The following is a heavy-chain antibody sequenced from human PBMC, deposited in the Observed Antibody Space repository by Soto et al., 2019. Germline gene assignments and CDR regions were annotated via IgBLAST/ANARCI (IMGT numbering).Heavy chain of an antibody. CDR1: GGSISSSSYY. CDR3: ARMHGSSGGYYYPPLGRY. J-gene: IGHJ4*02. V-gene: IGHV4-39*01. D-gene: IGHD3-22*01. CDR2: IYYSGST. Sequence: SETLSLTCTVSGGSISSSSYYWGWIRQPPGKGLEWIGSIYYSGSTYYNPSLKSRVTISVDTSKNQFSLKLSSVTAADTAVYYCARMHGSSGGYYYPPLGRYWGQGTLVTVSS.